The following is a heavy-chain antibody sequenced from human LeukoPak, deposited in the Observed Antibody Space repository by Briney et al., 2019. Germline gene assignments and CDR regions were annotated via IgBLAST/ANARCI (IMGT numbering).Heavy chain of an antibody. Sequence: GGSLRLSCVASGFAFSDDSMNWVRQPPGKGLEWVSSISSTSKYIYYADSVKGRFTISRDNAKNSLFLQMNNLRVDDSAVYYCAREYTAMAYDYWGQGNLVAVSS. CDR2: ISSTSKYI. CDR3: AREYTAMAYDY. J-gene: IGHJ4*02. D-gene: IGHD5-18*01. CDR1: GFAFSDDS. V-gene: IGHV3-21*01.